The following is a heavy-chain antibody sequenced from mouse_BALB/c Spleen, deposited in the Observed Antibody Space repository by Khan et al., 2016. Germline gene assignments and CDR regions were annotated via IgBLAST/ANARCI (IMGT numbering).Heavy chain of an antibody. CDR3: ARGMVRRYWYFDV. Sequence: EVELVESGGDLVKPGGSLKLSCTASGFTFSSYGMSWVRQTPDKRLEWVATINSGGSYTYYPDSVKGRFTISRDNAKNTLYLQMSSLKSEDTAMYYCARGMVRRYWYFDVWGAGTTVTVSS. J-gene: IGHJ1*01. D-gene: IGHD2-14*01. V-gene: IGHV5-6*01. CDR2: INSGGSYT. CDR1: GFTFSSYG.